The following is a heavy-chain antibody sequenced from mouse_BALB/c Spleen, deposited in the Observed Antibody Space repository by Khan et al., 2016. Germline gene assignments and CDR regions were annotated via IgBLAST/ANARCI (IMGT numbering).Heavy chain of an antibody. CDR2: INTYRGES. V-gene: IGHV9-3-1*01. CDR3: ARYRYYSGSSWYFDV. CDR1: GYTFTNYG. Sequence: QIQLVQSGPELKKPGKTVKISCKASGYTFTNYGMNWVKQAPGKGLKWMGWINTYRGESTYADVFKGRFAFSLETSANTAYLQINNLKNEDTATYFCARYRYYSGSSWYFDVWGEGTTVTVSS. J-gene: IGHJ1*01. D-gene: IGHD1-1*01.